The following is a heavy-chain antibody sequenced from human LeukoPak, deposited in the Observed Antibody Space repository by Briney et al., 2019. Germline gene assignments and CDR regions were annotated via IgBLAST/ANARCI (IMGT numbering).Heavy chain of an antibody. CDR2: IYYSGST. CDR3: ARGRGGSCYSVCDYYYGMDV. V-gene: IGHV4-30-4*01. CDR1: GGSISSGDYY. Sequence: PSQTLSLTCTVSGGSISSGDYYWSWIRQPPGKGLEWIGYIYYSGSTYYNPSLKSRVTISVDTSKNQFSLKVSSVTAADTAVYYCARGRGGSCYSVCDYYYGMDVWGQGTTVTVSS. D-gene: IGHD2-15*01. J-gene: IGHJ6*02.